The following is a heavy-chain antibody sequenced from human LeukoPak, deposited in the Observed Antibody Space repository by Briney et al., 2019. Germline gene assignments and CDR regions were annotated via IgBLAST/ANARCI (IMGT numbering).Heavy chain of an antibody. J-gene: IGHJ4*02. CDR2: ISYDGSNK. D-gene: IGHD6-13*01. Sequence: GGSLRLSCAASGFTFSSYGMHWVRQAPGKGLEWVAVISYDGSNKYYADSVKGRFTISRDNSKNTLYLQMNSLRAEDTAVYYCAKDQVIAAAARVLPDYWGQGTLVTVSS. CDR1: GFTFSSYG. CDR3: AKDQVIAAAARVLPDY. V-gene: IGHV3-30*18.